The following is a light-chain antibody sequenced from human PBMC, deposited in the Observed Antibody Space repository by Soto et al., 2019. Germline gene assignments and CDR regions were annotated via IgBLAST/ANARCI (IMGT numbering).Light chain of an antibody. CDR1: QSVASSY. V-gene: IGKV3-20*01. J-gene: IGKJ1*01. CDR3: HHFGSLPET. Sequence: EVVLTQSPGTLSLSPGERVTLSCRASQSVASSYLAWYQQKPGRAPRLLFYSASSRATGFPDRFSGSGSGTDFTLTISRLEPEDFAVYYCHHFGSLPETFGQGTNVE. CDR2: SAS.